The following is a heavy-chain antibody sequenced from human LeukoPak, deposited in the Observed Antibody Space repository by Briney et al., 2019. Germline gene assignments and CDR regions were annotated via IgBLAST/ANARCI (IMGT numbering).Heavy chain of an antibody. CDR3: AIKPRRVRQAFDI. D-gene: IGHD1-1*01. J-gene: IGHJ3*02. V-gene: IGHV1-8*03. Sequence: ASVKVSCKASGHTFTSYDINWVRQATGQGLEWMGWMNPNSGNTGYAQKFQGRVTITRNTSISTAYMELSSLRSEDTAVYYCAIKPRRVRQAFDIWGQGTMVTVSS. CDR1: GHTFTSYD. CDR2: MNPNSGNT.